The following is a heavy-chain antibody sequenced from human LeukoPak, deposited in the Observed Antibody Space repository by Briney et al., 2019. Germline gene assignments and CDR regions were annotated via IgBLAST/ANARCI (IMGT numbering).Heavy chain of an antibody. J-gene: IGHJ5*02. D-gene: IGHD2-15*01. CDR1: GGTFSIYA. CDR2: IIPIFGTA. V-gene: IGHV1-69*13. CDR3: AREGYCSGGSCYSRWFDT. Sequence: SVKVSCKASGGTFSIYAISWVRQAPGQGLEWMGGIIPIFGTANYAQKFQGRVTITADESTSTAYMELSSLRSEDTAVYYCAREGYCSGGSCYSRWFDTWGQGTLVTVSS.